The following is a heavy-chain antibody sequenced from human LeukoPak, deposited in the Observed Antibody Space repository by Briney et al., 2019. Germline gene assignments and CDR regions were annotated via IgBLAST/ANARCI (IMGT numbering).Heavy chain of an antibody. D-gene: IGHD3-10*01. Sequence: SETLSLTCTVSGGSISSYYWSWIRQPPGKGLEWIGYIYYSGSTNYNPSLRSRVTISVDSSKNQFSLKLSSVTAADTAVYYCARGSGQWGFDSWGQGTLVTVSS. V-gene: IGHV4-59*01. CDR1: GGSISSYY. CDR2: IYYSGST. CDR3: ARGSGQWGFDS. J-gene: IGHJ4*02.